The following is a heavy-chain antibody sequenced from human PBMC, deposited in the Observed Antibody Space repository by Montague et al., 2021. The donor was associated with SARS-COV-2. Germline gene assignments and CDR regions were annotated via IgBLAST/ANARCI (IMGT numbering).Heavy chain of an antibody. D-gene: IGHD3-22*01. CDR2: INHRGTS. CDR1: GASFSYYY. J-gene: IGHJ4*02. CDR3: ARGRQHFNMIVVVMTGGEYYFDN. V-gene: IGHV4-34*01. Sequence: SETLSLTCAVYGASFSYYYWIWIRQPPGKGLEWIGEINHRGTSDYNPSLKSRVSISVDTSKNQFSLYLSSVTAADTAFYYCARGRQHFNMIVVVMTGGEYYFDNWGQGTMVTVSS.